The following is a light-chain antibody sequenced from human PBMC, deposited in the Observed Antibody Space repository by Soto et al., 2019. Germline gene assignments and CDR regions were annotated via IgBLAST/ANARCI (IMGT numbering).Light chain of an antibody. CDR2: DVS. J-gene: IGLJ2*01. Sequence: QSALTQPRSVSGSPGQSVTISCTGTSSDVGAYNYVSWYQQHPGKVPKLMIYDVSRRPSGVPDRFSGSKSGNTASLTISGLQADDEADYYCCSYAGSNIVVFGGGTKLTVL. CDR1: SSDVGAYNY. CDR3: CSYAGSNIVV. V-gene: IGLV2-11*01.